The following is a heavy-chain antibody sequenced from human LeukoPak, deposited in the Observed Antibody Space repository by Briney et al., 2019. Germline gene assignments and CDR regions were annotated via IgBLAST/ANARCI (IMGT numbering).Heavy chain of an antibody. Sequence: ASVKASCTASGYTLTSYDINWVRQATGQGLEWMGWMNPSSGNTGYAQKFQGRVTMTRNTSISTAYMELSSLRSEDTAVYYCARKNYCSGGSCCSRGWFDPWGQGTLVTVST. CDR2: MNPSSGNT. CDR1: GYTLTSYD. J-gene: IGHJ5*02. D-gene: IGHD2-15*01. CDR3: ARKNYCSGGSCCSRGWFDP. V-gene: IGHV1-8*01.